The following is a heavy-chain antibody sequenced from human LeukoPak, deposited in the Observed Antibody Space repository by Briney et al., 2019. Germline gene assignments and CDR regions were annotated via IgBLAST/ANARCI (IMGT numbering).Heavy chain of an antibody. CDR3: TRELFDFDY. CDR2: ISGSGGST. J-gene: IGHJ4*02. CDR1: GLTFSNHA. V-gene: IGHV3-23*01. D-gene: IGHD3-10*01. Sequence: PGGSLRLSCAASGLTFSNHAMGWVRQAPGKGLEWISEISGSGGSTYYADSVKGRFTISRDNSKNTLYLKMNSLRAEDTAVYYCTRELFDFDYWGQGTLVTVSS.